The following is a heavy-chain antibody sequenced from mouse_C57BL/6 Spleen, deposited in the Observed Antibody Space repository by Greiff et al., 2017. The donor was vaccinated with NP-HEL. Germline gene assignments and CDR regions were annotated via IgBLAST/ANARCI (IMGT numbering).Heavy chain of an antibody. CDR2: IYPGDGDT. J-gene: IGHJ2*01. V-gene: IGHV1-82*01. CDR1: GYAFSSSW. Sequence: QVQLKESGPELVKPGASVKISCKASGYAFSSSWMNWVKQSPGKGLEWIGRIYPGDGDTNYNGKFKGKATLTADKSSSTAYMQLSSLTSEDSAVYFCARSHYYGSSYYFDYWGQGTTLTVSS. D-gene: IGHD1-1*01. CDR3: ARSHYYGSSYYFDY.